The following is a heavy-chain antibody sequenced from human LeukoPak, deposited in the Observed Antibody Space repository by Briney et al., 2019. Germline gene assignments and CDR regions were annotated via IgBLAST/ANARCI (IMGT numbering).Heavy chain of an antibody. Sequence: ASVKVSCKASGYTFTSYGISWVRQAPGQGLEWMGWISAYNGNTNYAQKLQGRVTMTTDTSTSTVYMELRSLRSDDTAVYYCARAGYRSSISCYNPVYFDYWGQGTLVTVSS. D-gene: IGHD2-2*02. CDR3: ARAGYRSSISCYNPVYFDY. V-gene: IGHV1-18*01. CDR1: GYTFTSYG. J-gene: IGHJ4*02. CDR2: ISAYNGNT.